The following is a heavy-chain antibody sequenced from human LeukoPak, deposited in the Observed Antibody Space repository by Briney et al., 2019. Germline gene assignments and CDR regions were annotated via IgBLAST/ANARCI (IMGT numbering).Heavy chain of an antibody. V-gene: IGHV3-21*01. CDR1: GFTFSSYS. Sequence: GGSLRLSCAASGFTFSSYSMNWVRQAPGKGLEWVSSISNIGTYIYYADSVKGRFTISRDNTKNSLYLQMNSLRAEDTAVYYCARTYSTVGDGYYGMDVWGQGTTVTVSS. J-gene: IGHJ6*02. D-gene: IGHD4-23*01. CDR3: ARTYSTVGDGYYGMDV. CDR2: ISNIGTYI.